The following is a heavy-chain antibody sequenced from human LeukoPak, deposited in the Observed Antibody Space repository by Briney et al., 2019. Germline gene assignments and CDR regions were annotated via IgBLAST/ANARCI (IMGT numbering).Heavy chain of an antibody. V-gene: IGHV4-59*01. J-gene: IGHJ4*02. CDR2: IYYSGST. CDR3: ARGPGTYYNDFDY. D-gene: IGHD3-10*01. Sequence: SETLSLTCTVSGGSISTYYWSWIRQPAGEGLEWIGYIYYSGSTNYNPSLESRVTISVDTSKNQFSLKLSSVTAADTAVYYCARGPGTYYNDFDYWGQGTLVTVSS. CDR1: GGSISTYY.